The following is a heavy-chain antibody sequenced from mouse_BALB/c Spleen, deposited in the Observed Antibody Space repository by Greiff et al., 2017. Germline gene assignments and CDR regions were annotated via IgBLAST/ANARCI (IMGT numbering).Heavy chain of an antibody. CDR3: ARVGNYPYYFDY. CDR2: INSNGGST. CDR1: GFTFSSYG. J-gene: IGHJ2*01. D-gene: IGHD2-1*01. Sequence: EVKLEESGGGLVQPGGSLKLSCAASGFTFSSYGMSWVRQTPDKRLELVATINSNGGSTYYPDSVKGRFTISRDNAKNTLYLQMSSLKSEDTAMYYCARVGNYPYYFDYWGQGTTLTVSS. V-gene: IGHV5-6-3*01.